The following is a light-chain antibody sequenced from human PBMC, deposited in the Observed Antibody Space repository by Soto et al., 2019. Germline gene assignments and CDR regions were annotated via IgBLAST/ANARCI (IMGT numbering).Light chain of an antibody. V-gene: IGLV2-8*01. CDR3: SSFKGTNSFV. CDR2: EVS. Sequence: QSVLTQPPSASGSPGQSVTIPCTGTYSDIGAYNYVSWYQQRPGEAPKLIIYEVSKRPSGVPDRIFPSKSGNTASLTVSGLQADDEANYYCSSFKGTNSFVFGTGTKVTVL. J-gene: IGLJ1*01. CDR1: YSDIGAYNY.